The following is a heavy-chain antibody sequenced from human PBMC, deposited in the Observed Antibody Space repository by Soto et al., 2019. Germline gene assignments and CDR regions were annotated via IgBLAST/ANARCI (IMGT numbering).Heavy chain of an antibody. CDR3: ARVRYGDY. CDR1: GYIFTSYG. CDR2: IGAHNGNT. Sequence: QAHLVQSGPEVKKPGASVKVSCKGSGYIFTSYGIAWVRQAPGQGLEWMGWIGAHNGNTEYAQKFQGRATVTRDTSTSTAYLELRGLSSDDTALYYCARVRYGDYWGQGALVTVSS. J-gene: IGHJ4*02. D-gene: IGHD4-17*01. V-gene: IGHV1-18*01.